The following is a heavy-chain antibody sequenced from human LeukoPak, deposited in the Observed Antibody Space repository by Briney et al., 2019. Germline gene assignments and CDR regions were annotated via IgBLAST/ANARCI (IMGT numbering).Heavy chain of an antibody. CDR2: INTDGSIT. J-gene: IGHJ6*03. CDR1: GFTFSSYW. V-gene: IGHV3-74*01. CDR3: ARDDYMDV. Sequence: GGSLRLSCAASGFTFSSYWMHWVRQAPWKGLVWVSRINTDGSITNYADSVKGRFTISRDNAKNTLSRDNAKNTLYLQMNSLRAEDTAVYYCARDDYMDVWGKGTTVTVSS.